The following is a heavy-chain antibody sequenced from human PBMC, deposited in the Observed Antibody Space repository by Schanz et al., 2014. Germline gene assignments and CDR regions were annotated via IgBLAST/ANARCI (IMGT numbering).Heavy chain of an antibody. CDR2: IYHGGTT. J-gene: IGHJ6*02. Sequence: QVQLQESGPGLVKPSGTLSLTCTVSGDSISNSHWWNWVRQPPGKGLEWIGVIYHGGTTIYNPSLESRVTISIDKSKNQFSVRLTSVTAADTAVYYCARHLVNAYGMDVWGQGTAVTVSS. D-gene: IGHD3-3*02. CDR3: ARHLVNAYGMDV. CDR1: GDSISNSHW. V-gene: IGHV4-4*02.